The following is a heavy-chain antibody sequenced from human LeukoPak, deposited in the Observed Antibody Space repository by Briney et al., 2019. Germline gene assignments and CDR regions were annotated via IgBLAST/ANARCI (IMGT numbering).Heavy chain of an antibody. Sequence: GGSLRLSCAASGFTFNSYSMNWVRQAPGKGLEWVAVISYDGSNKYYADSVKGRFTISRDNSKNTLYLQMNSLRAEDTAVYYCARGGDGDVLLWFGELCYFDYWGQGTLVTVSS. J-gene: IGHJ4*02. V-gene: IGHV3-30*03. CDR2: ISYDGSNK. CDR3: ARGGDGDVLLWFGELCYFDY. CDR1: GFTFNSYS. D-gene: IGHD3-10*01.